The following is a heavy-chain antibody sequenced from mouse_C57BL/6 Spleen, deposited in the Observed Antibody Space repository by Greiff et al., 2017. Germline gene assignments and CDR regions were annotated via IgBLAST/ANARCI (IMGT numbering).Heavy chain of an antibody. CDR3: TREGPYYCSSYGYFDV. CDR1: GYTFTDYE. D-gene: IGHD1-1*01. CDR2: IDPETGGT. V-gene: IGHV1-15*01. J-gene: IGHJ1*03. Sequence: QVQLQQSGAELVRPGASVTLSCKASGYTFTDYEMHWVKQTPVHGLEWIGAIDPETGGTAYNQKFKGKAILTADKSSSTAYLELRSLTSADSAVYYCTREGPYYCSSYGYFDVWGTGTTVTVSS.